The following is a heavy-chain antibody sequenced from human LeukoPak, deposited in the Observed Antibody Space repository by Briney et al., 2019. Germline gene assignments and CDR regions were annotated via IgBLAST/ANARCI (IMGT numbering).Heavy chain of an antibody. Sequence: GGSLRLSCAASGFTFDDYAMHWVRQAPGKGLEWVSGISWNSGSIGYADSVKGRFTISRDNAKNSLYLQMNSLRAEDTAVYYCAREAVVTPGAFDIWGQGTMVTVSS. CDR2: ISWNSGSI. D-gene: IGHD4-23*01. CDR3: AREAVVTPGAFDI. CDR1: GFTFDDYA. V-gene: IGHV3-9*01. J-gene: IGHJ3*02.